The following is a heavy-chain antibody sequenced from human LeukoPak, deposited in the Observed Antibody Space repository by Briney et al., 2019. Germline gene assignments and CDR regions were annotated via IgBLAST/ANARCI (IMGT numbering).Heavy chain of an antibody. CDR2: ISYDGSDK. CDR1: GFTFSSYA. J-gene: IGHJ4*02. CDR3: AKDVEWELLPLYYFDY. Sequence: GGSLRLSCAASGFTFSSYAMSWVRQAPGKGLEWVAIISYDGSDKYYADSVRGRFTISRDNSKNTMYLQMNSLRAEDTAVYYCAKDVEWELLPLYYFDYWGQGTLVTVSS. D-gene: IGHD1-26*01. V-gene: IGHV3-30*18.